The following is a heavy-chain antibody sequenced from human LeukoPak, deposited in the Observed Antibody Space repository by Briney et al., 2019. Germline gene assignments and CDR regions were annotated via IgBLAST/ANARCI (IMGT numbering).Heavy chain of an antibody. V-gene: IGHV3-23*01. CDR3: AKVTPLYGGNSFYYYYYGMDV. CDR2: ISGSGGST. Sequence: GGSLRLSCAASGFTFSSYAMSWVRQAPGKGLEWVSAISGSGGSTYYADSVKGRFTISRDNSKNTLYLQMNSLRAEDTAVYYCAKVTPLYGGNSFYYYYYGMDVWGQGTTVTVPS. D-gene: IGHD4-23*01. J-gene: IGHJ6*02. CDR1: GFTFSSYA.